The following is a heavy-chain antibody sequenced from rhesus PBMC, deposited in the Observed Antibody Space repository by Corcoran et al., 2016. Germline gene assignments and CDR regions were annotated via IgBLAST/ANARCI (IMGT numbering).Heavy chain of an antibody. CDR2: IGGSSGST. Sequence: QVQLQESGPAVVKPSETLSLTGAVSGGSISSSNWWSWIRQPHGKGLEWIGYIGGSSGSTYYNPSLKSRVTILTDTSKNQFSLKLTSVTAADTAVYYCATLVLYSGYSFFDYWGQGVLVTVSS. CDR1: GGSISSSNW. J-gene: IGHJ4*01. CDR3: ATLVLYSGYSFFDY. D-gene: IGHD5-24*01. V-gene: IGHV4-65*01.